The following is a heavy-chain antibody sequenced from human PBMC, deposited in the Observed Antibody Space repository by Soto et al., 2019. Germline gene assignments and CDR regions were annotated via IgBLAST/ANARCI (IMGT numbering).Heavy chain of an antibody. V-gene: IGHV3-30*18. Sequence: GGSMRLSCDASGFTLSGFAMHWVRQAPGQGLEWVAVISNDGTNQYYSESVKGRFTISRDNSKNTLYLQMNNLRAEDTAVYYCAKAYYYDSSGYYDNYYAMDVWGQGTTVTVSS. D-gene: IGHD3-22*01. CDR1: GFTLSGFA. CDR2: ISNDGTNQ. J-gene: IGHJ6*02. CDR3: AKAYYYDSSGYYDNYYAMDV.